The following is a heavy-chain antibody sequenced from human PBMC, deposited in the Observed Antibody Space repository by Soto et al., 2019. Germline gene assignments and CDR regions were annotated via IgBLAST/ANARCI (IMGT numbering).Heavy chain of an antibody. D-gene: IGHD3-22*01. J-gene: IGHJ5*02. CDR1: GFTLSRHW. Sequence: EVQLVESGGGSVQPGGSLRLQCAASGFTLSRHWMYWVRQAPGKGLSWVSRITSDGGSARYADSVNGRFTVARDNAKNMLYLERTGLRGEDSAVYYCAREAISSSGRGMDLWGKGTRVPVPS. V-gene: IGHV3-74*01. CDR3: AREAISSSGRGMDL. CDR2: ITSDGGSA.